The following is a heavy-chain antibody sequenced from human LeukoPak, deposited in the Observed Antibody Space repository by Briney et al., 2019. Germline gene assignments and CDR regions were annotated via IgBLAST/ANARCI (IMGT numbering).Heavy chain of an antibody. CDR1: GYTFTGYY. V-gene: IGHV1-2*02. CDR2: IIPNSGGT. Sequence: ASVKVSCKASGYTFTGYYMHWVRQAPGQGLEWMGWIIPNSGGTHYAQKFQGRVTMTRDTPISSAYMELSSLTSDDTAVYYCARVWPCANGVCPDVFEYWGQGTLVTVSS. D-gene: IGHD2-8*01. J-gene: IGHJ4*02. CDR3: ARVWPCANGVCPDVFEY.